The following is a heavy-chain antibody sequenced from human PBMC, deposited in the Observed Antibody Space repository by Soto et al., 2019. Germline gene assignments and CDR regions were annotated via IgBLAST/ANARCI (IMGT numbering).Heavy chain of an antibody. J-gene: IGHJ6*02. CDR2: IYYSGST. CDR1: GGSISSGGYY. Sequence: SETLSLTCTVSGGSISSGGYYWSWIRQHPGKGLEWIGYIYYSGSTYYNPSLKSRVTISVDTSKNQFSLKLSSVTAAETAVYYCASSYLYDSSGYPLGPYYYYGMDVWGQGTTVTVSS. CDR3: ASSYLYDSSGYPLGPYYYYGMDV. D-gene: IGHD3-22*01. V-gene: IGHV4-31*03.